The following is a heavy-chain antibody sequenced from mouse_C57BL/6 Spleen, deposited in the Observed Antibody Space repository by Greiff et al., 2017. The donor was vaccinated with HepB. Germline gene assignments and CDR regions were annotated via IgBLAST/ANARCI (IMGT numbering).Heavy chain of an antibody. Sequence: VQLQQSGAELARPGASVKLSCTASGYTFTSYGISWVKQRTGQGLEWIGEIYPRSGNTYYNEKFKGKATLTADKSSSTAYMELRSLAYEDSAVYFCARSDDGYYWYFDVWGTGTTVTVSS. V-gene: IGHV1-81*01. CDR3: ARSDDGYYWYFDV. J-gene: IGHJ1*03. CDR2: IYPRSGNT. CDR1: GYTFTSYG. D-gene: IGHD2-3*01.